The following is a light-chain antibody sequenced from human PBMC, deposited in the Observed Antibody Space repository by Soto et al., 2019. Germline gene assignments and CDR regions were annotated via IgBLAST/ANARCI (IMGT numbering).Light chain of an antibody. Sequence: QPVLTQSPSASASLGASVKLTCTLSSGHSSYAIAWHQQQPEKGPRYLMKLNSDGSHSKGDGIPDRFSGSSSGAERYLTISSLQSEDEADYNCQTCGTGMHYVFGTGTKLAVL. V-gene: IGLV4-69*01. CDR1: SGHSSYA. CDR2: LNSDGSH. CDR3: QTCGTGMHYV. J-gene: IGLJ1*01.